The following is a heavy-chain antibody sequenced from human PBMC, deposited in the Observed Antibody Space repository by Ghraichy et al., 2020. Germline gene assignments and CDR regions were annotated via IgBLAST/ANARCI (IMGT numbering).Heavy chain of an antibody. CDR1: GGSISSYY. CDR3: ARRHYYDSSGPNAPNWFDP. V-gene: IGHV4-30-2*01. D-gene: IGHD3-22*01. Sequence: SETLSLTCTVSGGSISSYYWSWIRQPPGKGLEWIGYIYHSGSTYYNPSLKSRVTISVDRSKNQFSLKLSSVTAADTAVYYCARRHYYDSSGPNAPNWFDPWGQGTLVTVSS. J-gene: IGHJ5*02. CDR2: IYHSGST.